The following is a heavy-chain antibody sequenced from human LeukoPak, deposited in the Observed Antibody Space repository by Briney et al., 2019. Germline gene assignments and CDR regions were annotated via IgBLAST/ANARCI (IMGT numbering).Heavy chain of an antibody. Sequence: SETLSLTCAVYGGSFSGYYWTWIRQPPGKGLEWIGEINHSGSTNYNPSLKSRVTISVDTSKNQFSLKLPSVTAADTALYSCARDVDGLIDYWGQGTLVTVSS. D-gene: IGHD3-16*01. V-gene: IGHV4-34*01. CDR2: INHSGST. CDR1: GGSFSGYY. CDR3: ARDVDGLIDY. J-gene: IGHJ4*02.